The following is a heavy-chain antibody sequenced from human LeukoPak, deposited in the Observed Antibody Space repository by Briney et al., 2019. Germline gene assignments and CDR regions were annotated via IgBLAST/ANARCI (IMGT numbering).Heavy chain of an antibody. Sequence: VKVSCKASGGTFSSYAISWVRQAPGQGLEWMGGIIPIFGTANYAQKFQGRVTITADESTSTAYMELSSLRSEDTAVYYCASRSGSYLDYYYYYGMDVWGQGTTVTVSS. CDR2: IIPIFGTA. CDR1: GGTFSSYA. D-gene: IGHD1-26*01. V-gene: IGHV1-69*13. J-gene: IGHJ6*02. CDR3: ASRSGSYLDYYYYYGMDV.